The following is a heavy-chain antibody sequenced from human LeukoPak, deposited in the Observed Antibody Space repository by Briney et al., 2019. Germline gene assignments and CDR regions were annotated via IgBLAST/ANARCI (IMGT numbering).Heavy chain of an antibody. J-gene: IGHJ4*02. D-gene: IGHD6-13*01. Sequence: SETLSLTCTVSGGSISSYYWSWIRQTPGKGLEWIGDSYYSGSTNYNPSLKSRVTISVDTSKNQFSLKLSSVTAADTAVYYCARHTDIAALSSLNYWRQGTLVTVSS. CDR1: GGSISSYY. V-gene: IGHV4-59*08. CDR2: SYYSGST. CDR3: ARHTDIAALSSLNY.